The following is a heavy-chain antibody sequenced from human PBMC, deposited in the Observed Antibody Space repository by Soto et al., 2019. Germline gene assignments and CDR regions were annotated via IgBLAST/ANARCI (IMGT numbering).Heavy chain of an antibody. CDR3: ASVGPWFGEFHYYYYGMDV. Sequence: SETLSLTCAVYGGSFSGYYWSWIRQPPGKGLEWIGEINHSGSTNYNPSLKSRVTISVDTSKNQFSLKLSSVTAADTAVYYCASVGPWFGEFHYYYYGMDVWGQGTTVTVSS. CDR2: INHSGST. D-gene: IGHD3-10*01. V-gene: IGHV4-34*01. CDR1: GGSFSGYY. J-gene: IGHJ6*02.